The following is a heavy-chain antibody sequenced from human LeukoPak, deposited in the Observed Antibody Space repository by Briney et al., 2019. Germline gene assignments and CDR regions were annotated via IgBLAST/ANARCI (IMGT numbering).Heavy chain of an antibody. D-gene: IGHD4-23*01. CDR3: ARSGLRWYEPDYYYYYMDV. V-gene: IGHV3-30-3*01. CDR1: GFTFSSYA. J-gene: IGHJ6*03. Sequence: GGSLRLSCAASGFTFSSYAMHWVRQAPGKGLEWVAVISYDGSNKYYADSVKGRFTISRDNSKNTLYLQMNSLRAEDTAVYYCARSGLRWYEPDYYYYYMDVWGKGTTVTVSS. CDR2: ISYDGSNK.